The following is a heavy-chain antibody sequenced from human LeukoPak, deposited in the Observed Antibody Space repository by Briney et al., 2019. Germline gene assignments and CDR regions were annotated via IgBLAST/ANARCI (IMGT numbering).Heavy chain of an antibody. J-gene: IGHJ5*02. D-gene: IGHD4-11*01. V-gene: IGHV4-59*01. Sequence: SETLSLTCTVSGDSIRSDHWSWIRQPPGKGLEWIGYIHYSGNTKYNPSLKSRVTVSLDTSKKQFSLRLSSVTAADTAVYYCARDRATVTYDYWFDPWGQGTLVTVSS. CDR3: ARDRATVTYDYWFDP. CDR2: IHYSGNT. CDR1: GDSIRSDH.